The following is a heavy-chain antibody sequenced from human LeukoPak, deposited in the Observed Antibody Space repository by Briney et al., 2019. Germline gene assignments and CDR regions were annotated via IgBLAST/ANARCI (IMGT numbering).Heavy chain of an antibody. J-gene: IGHJ4*02. D-gene: IGHD2/OR15-2a*01. CDR3: ARGVIVNGNRRPLLIYYFDY. V-gene: IGHV1-2*06. Sequence: ASVKVSCKASGYTFTGYYMHWVRQAPGQGLEWMGRINPNSGGTNYAQKFQGRVTMTRNTSISTAYMELSSLRSEDTAVYYCARGVIVNGNRRPLLIYYFDYWGQGTLVTVSS. CDR2: INPNSGGT. CDR1: GYTFTGYY.